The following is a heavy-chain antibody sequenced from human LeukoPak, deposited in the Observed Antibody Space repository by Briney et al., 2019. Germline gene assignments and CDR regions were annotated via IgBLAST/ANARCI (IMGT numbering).Heavy chain of an antibody. Sequence: KTSETLSLTCTVSGGSISSYYWSWIRQPPGKGLEWIGYIYYIGSTNYSPSLKSRVTISVDTSKNQFSLKLSSVTAADTAVYYCARGAAHSDYRGQGTLVTVSS. CDR1: GGSISSYY. CDR2: IYYIGST. CDR3: ARGAAHSDY. D-gene: IGHD2-15*01. V-gene: IGHV4-59*01. J-gene: IGHJ4*02.